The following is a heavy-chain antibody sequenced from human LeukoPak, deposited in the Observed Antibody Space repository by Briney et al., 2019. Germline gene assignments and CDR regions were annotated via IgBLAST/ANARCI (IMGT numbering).Heavy chain of an antibody. J-gene: IGHJ4*02. D-gene: IGHD6-13*01. V-gene: IGHV3-21*01. CDR3: ARIIAAAGTGSY. CDR2: ISSSSSYI. Sequence: GGSLRLSCAASGFTFSSYSMNWVRQAPGKGLEWVSSISSSSSYIYYADSVKGRFTISRDNAKNSLYLQMNSPRAEDTAVYYCARIIAAAGTGSYWGQGTLVTVSS. CDR1: GFTFSSYS.